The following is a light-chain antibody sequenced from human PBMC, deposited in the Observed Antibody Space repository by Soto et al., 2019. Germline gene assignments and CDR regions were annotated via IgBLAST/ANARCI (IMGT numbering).Light chain of an antibody. J-gene: IGLJ3*02. Sequence: QSVLTQPPSVSGAPGQRVTISCTGGSSNIGANYDVHWYQHLPGSAPKLLIYSTDLRPSGVPDRFSGSKSGTSASLAISGLQSDDEADYYCATWDVTLNIWVFGGGTKVTVL. CDR2: STD. CDR3: ATWDVTLNIWV. CDR1: SSNIGANYD. V-gene: IGLV1-44*01.